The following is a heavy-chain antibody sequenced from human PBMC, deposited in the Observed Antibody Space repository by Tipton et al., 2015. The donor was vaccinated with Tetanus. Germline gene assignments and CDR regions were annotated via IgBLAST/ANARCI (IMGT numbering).Heavy chain of an antibody. CDR1: GYTFTSYD. CDR2: MNPNSGNT. CDR3: ARLPYYDILTGYAYYYYYGMDV. Sequence: QLVQSGAEVKKPGASVKVSCKASGYTFTSYDINWVRQATGQGLEWMGWMNPNSGNTGYAQKFQGRVTMTRNTSISTAYMELSSLRSEDTAVYYCARLPYYDILTGYAYYYYYGMDVWGQGTTVTVSS. D-gene: IGHD3-9*01. J-gene: IGHJ6*02. V-gene: IGHV1-8*01.